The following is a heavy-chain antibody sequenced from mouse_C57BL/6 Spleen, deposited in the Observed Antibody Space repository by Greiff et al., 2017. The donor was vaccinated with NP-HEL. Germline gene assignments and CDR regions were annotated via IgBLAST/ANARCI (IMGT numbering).Heavy chain of an antibody. CDR2: ISSGSSTI. Sequence: EVMLVESGGGLVKPGGSLKLSCAASGFTFSDYGMHWVRQAPEKGLEWVAYISSGSSTIYYADTVKGRFTISRDNAKNTLFLQMTSLRSEDTAMYYCARTARGGGAMDYWGQGTSVTVSS. CDR3: ARTARGGGAMDY. V-gene: IGHV5-17*01. J-gene: IGHJ4*01. D-gene: IGHD1-2*01. CDR1: GFTFSDYG.